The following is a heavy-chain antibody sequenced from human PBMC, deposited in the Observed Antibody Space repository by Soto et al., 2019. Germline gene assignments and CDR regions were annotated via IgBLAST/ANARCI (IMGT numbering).Heavy chain of an antibody. D-gene: IGHD2-15*01. CDR3: ARGRYCLTGRCFPNWFDS. Sequence: SETLSLTCSVSGDSISTVDYFWAWIRQPPGQALEYIGYIYKSATTYYNPSFESRVAISLDTSKSQFSLNVTSVTAADTDVYFCARGRYCLTGRCFPNWFDSWGQGTLVTVSS. J-gene: IGHJ5*01. V-gene: IGHV4-30-4*01. CDR2: IYKSATT. CDR1: GDSISTVDYF.